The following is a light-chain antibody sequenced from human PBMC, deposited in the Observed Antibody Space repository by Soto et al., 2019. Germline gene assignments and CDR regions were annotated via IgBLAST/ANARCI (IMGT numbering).Light chain of an antibody. CDR1: QSLLHITGETF. Sequence: TVMTHTPLSLSVAPGQPASLSCQASQSLLHITGETFLFWYLQKPGQSPQLLIYEVSTRVSGVPDRFSGSGSGTDFTLEISRVETDDVGIYYCMQSTQLPPTFGQGTRLEI. J-gene: IGKJ5*01. V-gene: IGKV2D-29*02. CDR3: MQSTQLPPT. CDR2: EVS.